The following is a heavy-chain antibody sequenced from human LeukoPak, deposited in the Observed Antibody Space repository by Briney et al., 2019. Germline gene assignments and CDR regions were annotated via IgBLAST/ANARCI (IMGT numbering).Heavy chain of an antibody. J-gene: IGHJ6*02. V-gene: IGHV1-46*01. CDR1: GNDFTSYY. CDR3: ASMVRGSYGMDV. Sequence: ASVKVSCKASGNDFTSYYMHWVRQAPGQGLEWMGIINPSGGSTTYAQKFQGRVTMTRDTSTSTVYMELSSLRSEDTAVYYCASMVRGSYGMDVWGQGTTVTVSS. D-gene: IGHD3-10*01. CDR2: INPSGGST.